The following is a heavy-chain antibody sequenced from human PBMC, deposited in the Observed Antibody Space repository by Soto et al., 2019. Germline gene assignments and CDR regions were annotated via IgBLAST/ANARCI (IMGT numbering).Heavy chain of an antibody. V-gene: IGHV3-21*01. CDR2: ISGSSDYI. Sequence: DVQLVESGGGLVKPGGSLRLSCAASKFTFSSYSMNWVRQAPGKGLEWVSSISGSSDYIFYADSVKGRFTISRDNAKNSLYLQMNSLRAEDTAVYYCTRETSTTAVAGTRSDYWGQGTLVTVSS. J-gene: IGHJ4*02. CDR3: TRETSTTAVAGTRSDY. CDR1: KFTFSSYS. D-gene: IGHD6-19*01.